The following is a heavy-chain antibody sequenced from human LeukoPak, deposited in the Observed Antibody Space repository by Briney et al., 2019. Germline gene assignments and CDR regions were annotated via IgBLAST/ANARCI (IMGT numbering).Heavy chain of an antibody. CDR2: INPNSGGT. D-gene: IGHD5-18*01. CDR3: ARDKRGYSYCQGSHYFDY. Sequence: ASVKVSCKASGYTFTGYYMHWVRQAPGQGLEWMGWINPNSGGTNYAQKFQGRVTMTRDTSVSTAYMELSRLRSDDTAVYYCARDKRGYSYCQGSHYFDYWGQGTLVTVSS. CDR1: GYTFTGYY. V-gene: IGHV1-2*02. J-gene: IGHJ4*02.